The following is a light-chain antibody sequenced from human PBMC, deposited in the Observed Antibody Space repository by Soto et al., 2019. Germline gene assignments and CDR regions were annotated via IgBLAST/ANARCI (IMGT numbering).Light chain of an antibody. CDR1: SSDVGGYTY. J-gene: IGLJ1*01. V-gene: IGLV2-14*01. Sequence: QSVLTQPASVSGSPRQSITISCTGASSDVGGYTYVSWYQQHPGKAPKLMIYEVNNRPSGVSNRFSGSKSGNTASLTISGLQAEDEADYYCSSYTSSSTLYVFGTGTKVT. CDR2: EVN. CDR3: SSYTSSSTLYV.